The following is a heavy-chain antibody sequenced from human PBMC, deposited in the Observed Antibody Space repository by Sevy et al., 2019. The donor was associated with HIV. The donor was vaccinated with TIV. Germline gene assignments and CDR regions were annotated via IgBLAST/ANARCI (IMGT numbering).Heavy chain of an antibody. CDR1: GFTFSSFG. CDR3: ARDLEEWELLYLGY. CDR2: IWYDGKNA. V-gene: IGHV3-33*01. D-gene: IGHD1-26*01. J-gene: IGHJ4*02. Sequence: GSLRLSCAASGFTFSSFGMYWARQAPGEGLEWVAIIWYDGKNALYADSVKGRFTISRDNSKNTLYLQMNSLRAEDTAVYYCARDLEEWELLYLGYWGQGTLVTVSS.